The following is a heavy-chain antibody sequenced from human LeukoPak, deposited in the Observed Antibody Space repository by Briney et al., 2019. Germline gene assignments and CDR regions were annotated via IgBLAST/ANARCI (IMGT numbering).Heavy chain of an antibody. CDR1: GFTFSSYW. J-gene: IGHJ4*02. CDR3: SRSWNTYTSGPKY. Sequence: QPGGSLRLSCAPSGFTFSSYWMSWVRHAPGEGLEWVAHINEDGTDKYYVVSVKGRITISRDNAKNSLHLQMNSLRAEDTAVYYCSRSWNTYTSGPKYWGQGTLVTVSS. D-gene: IGHD1/OR15-1a*01. CDR2: INEDGTDK. V-gene: IGHV3-7*01.